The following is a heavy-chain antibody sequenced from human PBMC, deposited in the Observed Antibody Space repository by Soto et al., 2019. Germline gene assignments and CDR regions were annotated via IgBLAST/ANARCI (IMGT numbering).Heavy chain of an antibody. CDR1: GFTFDDYG. CDR2: INWNGGST. Sequence: PGGSLRLSCAASGFTFDDYGMSWVRQAPGKGLEWVSGINWNGGSTGYADSVKGRFTISRDNAKNSLYLQMNSLRAEDTALYHCAREAASGDSSGWYRYAFDIWGQGTMVTVSS. J-gene: IGHJ3*02. CDR3: AREAASGDSSGWYRYAFDI. V-gene: IGHV3-20*01. D-gene: IGHD6-19*01.